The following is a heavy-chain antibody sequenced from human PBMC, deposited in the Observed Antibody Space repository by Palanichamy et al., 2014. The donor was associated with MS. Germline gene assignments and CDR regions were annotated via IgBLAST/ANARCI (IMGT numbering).Heavy chain of an antibody. CDR2: IYYSGRT. J-gene: IGHJ3*01. CDR1: GGSISSGDYY. V-gene: IGHV4-30-4*01. CDR3: ARSAEGGTIFGVPRDV. Sequence: QVQLQESGPGLVKPSQTLSLTCTVSGGSISSGDYYWSWIRQPPGKGLEWIGYIYYSGRTYYSPSLKSRLTISVDTSKNQFSLKLSSVTAADTAVYYCARSAEGGTIFGVPRDVWGQGTLVTVSS. D-gene: IGHD3-3*01.